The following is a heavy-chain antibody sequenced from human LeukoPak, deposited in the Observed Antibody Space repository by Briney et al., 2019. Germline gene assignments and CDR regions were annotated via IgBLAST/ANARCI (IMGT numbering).Heavy chain of an antibody. D-gene: IGHD3-10*01. Sequence: GASVNVSCKASEYTFTGYYMHWVRQAPGQGLEWMGWINPNSGGTNYAQKFQGRVTMTRDTSISTAYMELSRLRSDDTAVYYCARAPPYYGSGSYYGDFDYWGQGTLVTVSS. CDR2: INPNSGGT. CDR1: EYTFTGYY. J-gene: IGHJ4*02. CDR3: ARAPPYYGSGSYYGDFDY. V-gene: IGHV1-2*02.